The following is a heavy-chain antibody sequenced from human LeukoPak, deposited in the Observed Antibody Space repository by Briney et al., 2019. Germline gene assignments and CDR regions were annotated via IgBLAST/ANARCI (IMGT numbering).Heavy chain of an antibody. CDR1: GNSISSGDNY. V-gene: IGHV4-61*02. Sequence: PSETLSLTCTVSGNSISSGDNYWSWIRQPAGKGLEWIGRIYASGSTYYNPSLKSRVTISVDTSKNQFSLKLSSVTAADTAVYYCARESGLWFGESQFDPWGQGTLVTVSS. J-gene: IGHJ5*02. D-gene: IGHD3-10*01. CDR3: ARESGLWFGESQFDP. CDR2: IYASGST.